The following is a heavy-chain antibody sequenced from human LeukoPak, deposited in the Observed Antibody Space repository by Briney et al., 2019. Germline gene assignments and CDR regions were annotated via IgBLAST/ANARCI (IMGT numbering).Heavy chain of an antibody. Sequence: PGGSLRLSCAASGFTFSSYAMSWVRQAPGKGLDWVSSISGSGGSTYYADSVKGRFTISRDNSKNTLYLQMNSLRAEDTAVYYCAKPKSDSSSWYNFDYWGQGTLVTVSS. CDR1: GFTFSSYA. CDR3: AKPKSDSSSWYNFDY. D-gene: IGHD6-13*01. J-gene: IGHJ4*02. CDR2: ISGSGGST. V-gene: IGHV3-23*01.